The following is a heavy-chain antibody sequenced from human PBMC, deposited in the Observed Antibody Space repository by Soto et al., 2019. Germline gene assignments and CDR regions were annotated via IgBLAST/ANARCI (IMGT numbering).Heavy chain of an antibody. CDR1: GVTFSSYG. D-gene: IGHD1-7*01. J-gene: IGHJ4*02. Sequence: EVQLLESGGGLVQPGGSLRLSCAASGVTFSSYGMSWVRQAPGKGVEWVSFSSATGAGTYYADSVKGGFTISRDNSKNTLYLQMTTLRADDTAVYYCAKDRRAGGNYGFDSDFWGQGALVIVSS. CDR2: SSATGAGT. CDR3: AKDRRAGGNYGFDSDF. V-gene: IGHV3-23*01.